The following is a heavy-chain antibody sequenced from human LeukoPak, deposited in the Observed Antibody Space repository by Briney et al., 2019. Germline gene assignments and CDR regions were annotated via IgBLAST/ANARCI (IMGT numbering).Heavy chain of an antibody. J-gene: IGHJ5*02. CDR3: ARGTTTVTTANWFDP. V-gene: IGHV4-59*01. Sequence: SETLSLTCTVSGGSISSYYWSWIRQPPGKGLEWIGYIYYSGSANYNPSLKSRVTISVDTSKNQFSLKLSSVTAADTAVYYCARGTTTVTTANWFDPWGQGTLVTVSS. D-gene: IGHD4-17*01. CDR2: IYYSGSA. CDR1: GGSISSYY.